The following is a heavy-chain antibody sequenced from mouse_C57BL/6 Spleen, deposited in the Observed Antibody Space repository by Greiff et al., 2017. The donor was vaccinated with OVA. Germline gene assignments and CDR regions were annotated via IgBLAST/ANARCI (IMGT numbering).Heavy chain of an antibody. Sequence: VKLQQPGAELVRPGSSVKLSCKASGYTFTSYWMDWVKQRPGQGLEWIGNIYPSDSETHYNQKFKDKATLTVDKSSSTAYMQLSSLTSEDSAVYDGARGENYGAYYYAMDYWGQGTSVTVSS. CDR1: GYTFTSYW. CDR2: IYPSDSET. J-gene: IGHJ4*01. V-gene: IGHV1-61*01. D-gene: IGHD1-1*02. CDR3: ARGENYGAYYYAMDY.